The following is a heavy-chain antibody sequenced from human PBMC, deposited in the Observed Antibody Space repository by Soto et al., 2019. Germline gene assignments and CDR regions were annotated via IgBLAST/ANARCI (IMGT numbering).Heavy chain of an antibody. V-gene: IGHV3-23*01. CDR2: ISGSGGNT. CDR3: AGGVGSSSPNYYYYGMDV. CDR1: GFTFSSYA. D-gene: IGHD6-6*01. Sequence: GGSLRLSCAASGFTFSSYAMSWVRQAPGKGLEWVSAISGSGGNTYYADSVKGRFTISRDNSKNTLYLHMNSLRAEDTAVYYCAGGVGSSSPNYYYYGMDVWGQGTTVTVSS. J-gene: IGHJ6*02.